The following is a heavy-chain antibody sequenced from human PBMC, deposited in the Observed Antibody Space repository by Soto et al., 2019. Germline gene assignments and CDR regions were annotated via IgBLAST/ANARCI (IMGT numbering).Heavy chain of an antibody. CDR3: TRLTRSGGYWFDT. V-gene: IGHV3-73*02. CDR1: GITFTDSA. CDR2: IKSRADNYAT. J-gene: IGHJ5*02. D-gene: IGHD6-25*01. Sequence: QLMQSGGGLVPPGGSLKISCAASGITFTDSAIHWVRQASGRGLEWVGRIKSRADNYATEYLGSVRGRFTIFREDSTITAFLQMNSLETEDAAVYFCTRLTRSGGYWFDTWGQGTLVTVSS.